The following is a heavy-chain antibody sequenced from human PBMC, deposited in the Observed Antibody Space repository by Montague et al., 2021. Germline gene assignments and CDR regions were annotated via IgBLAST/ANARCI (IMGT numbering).Heavy chain of an antibody. D-gene: IGHD3-10*01. CDR3: AKQDCFVSGTSYKGFDP. CDR2: MFYGGAT. V-gene: IGHV4-59*08. J-gene: IGHJ5*02. CDR1: SGSIFHAH. Sequence: SETLSLTCTVSSGSIFHAHWSWVRQPPGKGLEWLGSMFYGGATSNNPSLKSRVTMSIDTSTNQFSLKLSFVTAADAAVYYCAKQDCFVSGTSYKGFDPWGQGILVTGYS.